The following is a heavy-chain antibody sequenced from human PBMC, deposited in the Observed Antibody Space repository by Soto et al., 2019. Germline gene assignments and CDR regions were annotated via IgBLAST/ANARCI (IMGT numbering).Heavy chain of an antibody. V-gene: IGHV1-2*02. CDR3: ARDIIGYYPAY. J-gene: IGHJ4*02. CDR2: INPDTGGT. Sequence: GASVKVSCKASGYTFTGYYIHWVRQAPGQGLEWMGWINPDTGGTNYAQKFQGRVTMTRDTSVATAYMDLSRLTFDDTALYYCARDIIGYYPAYWGQVPPVTVPS. D-gene: IGHD1-26*01. CDR1: GYTFTGYY.